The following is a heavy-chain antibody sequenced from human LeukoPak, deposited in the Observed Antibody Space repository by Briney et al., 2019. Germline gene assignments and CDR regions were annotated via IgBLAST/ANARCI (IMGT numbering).Heavy chain of an antibody. Sequence: SETLSLTCTVSGGSISSSSYYWGWIRQPPGKGLEWIGSIYYSGSTYYNPSLKSRVTISVDTSKNQFSLKLSSVTAADTAVYYCARASSSWYPYYFDYWGQGTLVTVSS. D-gene: IGHD6-13*01. J-gene: IGHJ4*02. CDR1: GGSISSSSYY. V-gene: IGHV4-39*01. CDR2: IYYSGST. CDR3: ARASSSWYPYYFDY.